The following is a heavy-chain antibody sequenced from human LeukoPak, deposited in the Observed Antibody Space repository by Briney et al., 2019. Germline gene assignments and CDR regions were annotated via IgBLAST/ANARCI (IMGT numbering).Heavy chain of an antibody. J-gene: IGHJ4*02. Sequence: PGGSLRLPCAASGFTFSSYAMSWVRQAPGKGLEWVSAISGSGGSTYYADSVKGRFTISRDNSKNTLYVQMNSLRAEDTAVYYCAKDGGSGYYYFDYWGQGTLVTVSS. CDR3: AKDGGSGYYYFDY. V-gene: IGHV3-23*01. CDR1: GFTFSSYA. D-gene: IGHD3-22*01. CDR2: ISGSGGST.